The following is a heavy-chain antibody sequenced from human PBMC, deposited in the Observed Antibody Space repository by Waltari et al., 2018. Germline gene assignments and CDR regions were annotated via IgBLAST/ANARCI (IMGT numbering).Heavy chain of an antibody. CDR1: GGTFGSYS. V-gene: IGHV1-69*12. Sequence: QVHLVQSGAEVKKPGSSMKVSCKASGGTFGSYSVAWVRQAAGQGLEWLGGIIPIYGRPQYAQKFQGRVTLSADASTTTVYLEMSGLRSEDTAIYFCARRKLRFAFDVWGQGTLVIVSS. CDR2: IIPIYGRP. CDR3: ARRKLRFAFDV. J-gene: IGHJ3*01. D-gene: IGHD2-15*01.